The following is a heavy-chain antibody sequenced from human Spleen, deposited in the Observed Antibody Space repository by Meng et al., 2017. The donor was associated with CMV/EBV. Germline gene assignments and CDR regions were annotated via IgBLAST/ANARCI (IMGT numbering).Heavy chain of an antibody. CDR3: ARDRDVYSSSSAGNWFDP. V-gene: IGHV4-30-4*08. J-gene: IGHJ5*02. D-gene: IGHD6-6*01. CDR2: IYYSGST. Sequence: QVLLQESGPGLVKPSQTLSLTCTVSGGSISSGDYYWSWIRQPPGKGLEWIGYIYYSGSTYYNPSLKSRVTISVDTSKNQFSLKLSSVTAADTAVYYCARDRDVYSSSSAGNWFDPWGQGTLVTVSS. CDR1: GGSISSGDYY.